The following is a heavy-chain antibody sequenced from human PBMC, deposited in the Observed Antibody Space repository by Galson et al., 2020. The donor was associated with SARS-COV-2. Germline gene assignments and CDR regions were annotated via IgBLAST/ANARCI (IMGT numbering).Heavy chain of an antibody. CDR2: IDWDGDK. CDR3: ARTWITGTTSRTLDY. CDR1: GFSLSTSGMC. Sequence: SGPTLVKPTQTLTLTCTFPGFSLSTSGMCVSWIRQPPGKALEWLARIDWDGDKHYNTSLKTRFTISKDTSKNQVVLTMTNMDPVDTATYYCARTWITGTTSRTLDYWGQGTLVTVSS. J-gene: IGHJ4*02. D-gene: IGHD1-1*01. V-gene: IGHV2-70*11.